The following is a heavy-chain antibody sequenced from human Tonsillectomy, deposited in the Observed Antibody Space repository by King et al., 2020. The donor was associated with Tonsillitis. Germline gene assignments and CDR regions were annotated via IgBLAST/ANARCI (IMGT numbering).Heavy chain of an antibody. V-gene: IGHV3-48*01. D-gene: IGHD3-22*01. CDR2: INRDSSKI. J-gene: IGHJ4*02. CDR1: KFSFSTCS. CDR3: VREWYYDSSGYYGDY. Sequence: VQLVESGGGLVQPGGSLRLSCAASKFSFSTCSMNWFRQAPGKGLEWVSYINRDSSKIYYADSVKGRFTMSRDNAKNSLYLQMNSLRAEDTAVYYCVREWYYDSSGYYGDYWGQGTLVTVSS.